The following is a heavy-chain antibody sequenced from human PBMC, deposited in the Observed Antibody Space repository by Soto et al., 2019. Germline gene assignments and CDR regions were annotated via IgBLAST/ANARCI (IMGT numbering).Heavy chain of an antibody. J-gene: IGHJ4*02. V-gene: IGHV4-4*02. CDR3: ARHETLNGDYDD. D-gene: IGHD4-17*01. CDR1: GGSMSSSNW. Sequence: SETLSLTCVVSGGSMSSSNWWSWVRQPPGKGLEWIGEIYYSGSTKFNPSLRSRVTVSIDKSKNQFSLKLSSVTAADTAVYYCARHETLNGDYDDWGQGSLVTVSS. CDR2: IYYSGST.